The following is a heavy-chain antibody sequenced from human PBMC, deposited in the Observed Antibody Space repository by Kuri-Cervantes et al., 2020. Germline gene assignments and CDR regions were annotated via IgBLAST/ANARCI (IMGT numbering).Heavy chain of an antibody. V-gene: IGHV3-7*01. D-gene: IGHD3-3*01. Sequence: LSLTCAASGFTFSSYWMSWVRQAPGKGLEWVANIKQDGSEKYYVDFVKGRFTISRDNAKNSLYLQMNSLRAEDTAVYYCARVWGEYDFWSGYYEDYYYYMDVWGKGTTVTVSS. J-gene: IGHJ6*03. CDR2: IKQDGSEK. CDR3: ARVWGEYDFWSGYYEDYYYYMDV. CDR1: GFTFSSYW.